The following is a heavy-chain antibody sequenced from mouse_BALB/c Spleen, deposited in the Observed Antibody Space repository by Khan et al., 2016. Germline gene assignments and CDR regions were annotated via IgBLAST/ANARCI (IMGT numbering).Heavy chain of an antibody. J-gene: IGHJ2*01. CDR3: ARTDRRGYFDY. Sequence: QVRLQQSGAELMKPGASVKISCKATGYTFSSYWIEWVKQRPGHGLEWIGGILPGSGSTNYNEKFRGKATFTADTSSNTAYMQLSSLTSEDSAVHYCARTDRRGYFDYWGQGTTLTVSS. V-gene: IGHV1-9*01. CDR2: ILPGSGST. CDR1: GYTFSSYW.